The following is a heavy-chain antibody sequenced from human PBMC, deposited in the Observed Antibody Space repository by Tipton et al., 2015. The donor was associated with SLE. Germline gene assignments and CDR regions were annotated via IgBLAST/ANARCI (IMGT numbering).Heavy chain of an antibody. V-gene: IGHV4-61*09. CDR2: IYTSGRT. CDR1: GGSISSGSYY. D-gene: IGHD3-10*01. J-gene: IGHJ4*02. CDR3: ARDYYYGSGSYAPLDY. Sequence: TLSLTCTVSGGSISSGSYYWSWIRQPAGKGLEWVGHIYTSGRTNYNPSLKSRVTISVDTSKNQFSLKLSSVTAADTAVYYCARDYYYGSGSYAPLDYWGQGTLVTVSS.